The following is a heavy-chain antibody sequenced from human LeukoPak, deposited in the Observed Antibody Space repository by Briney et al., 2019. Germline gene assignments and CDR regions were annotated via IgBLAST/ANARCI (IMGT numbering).Heavy chain of an antibody. CDR3: ARVVVVPAAITPGGFDY. V-gene: IGHV3-7*01. CDR2: IKQDGREK. J-gene: IGHJ4*02. Sequence: GGSLRLSCAASGFSFSSYWMSWVRQAPARGLEWVANIKQDGREKYYVESVKGRFTISRDNAKNSLYLQMKSLRAEDTAVYYCARVVVVPAAITPGGFDYWGQGTLVSVSS. D-gene: IGHD2-2*02. CDR1: GFSFSSYW.